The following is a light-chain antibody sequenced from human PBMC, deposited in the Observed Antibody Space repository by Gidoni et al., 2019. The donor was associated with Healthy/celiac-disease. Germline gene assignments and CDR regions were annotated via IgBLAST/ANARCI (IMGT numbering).Light chain of an antibody. J-gene: IGKJ5*01. CDR2: DAS. V-gene: IGKV3-11*01. CDR3: QQRSNWPEIT. CDR1: QSVSSY. Sequence: EIVLTQSPATLSLCPGERATLSCRASQSVSSYLAWYQQKPGQAPRLLIYDASNRATGIPARFSGRGSGTDFTLTISSLEPEDFAFYYCQQRSNWPEITFGQGTRLEIK.